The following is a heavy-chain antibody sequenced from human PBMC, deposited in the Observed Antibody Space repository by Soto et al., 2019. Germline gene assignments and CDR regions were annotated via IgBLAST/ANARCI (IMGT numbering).Heavy chain of an antibody. CDR1: GCTFVGHA. CDR3: AEKEGGWYYDSSGYSLA. J-gene: IGHJ6*02. CDR2: ISGSGGST. V-gene: IGHV3-23*01. Sequence: GSLRLSCGAAGCTFVGHAVRWVRQAPGKGLEWVSAISGSGGSTYYADSVKGRFTISRDNSKNTLYLQMNSLRAEDTAVYYCAEKEGGWYYDSSGYSLAWGQGTTVTVSS. D-gene: IGHD3-22*01.